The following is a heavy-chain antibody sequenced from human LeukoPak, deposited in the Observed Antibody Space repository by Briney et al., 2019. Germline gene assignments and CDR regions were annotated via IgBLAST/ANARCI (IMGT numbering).Heavy chain of an antibody. Sequence: GGSLRLSCAASGFTFSSYGMHWVRQAPGKGLEWVAVISYDVSNKYYADSVKGRFTISRDNSKNTLYLQMNSLRAEDTAVYYCAKGEFGVVTANFDYWGQGTLVTVSS. J-gene: IGHJ4*02. CDR2: ISYDVSNK. V-gene: IGHV3-30*18. CDR1: GFTFSSYG. CDR3: AKGEFGVVTANFDY. D-gene: IGHD2-21*02.